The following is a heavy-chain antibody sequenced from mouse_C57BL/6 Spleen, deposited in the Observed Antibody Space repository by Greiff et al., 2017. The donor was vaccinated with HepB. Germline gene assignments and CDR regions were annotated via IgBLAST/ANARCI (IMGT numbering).Heavy chain of an antibody. J-gene: IGHJ2*01. V-gene: IGHV5-6*01. Sequence: EVQGVESGGDLVKPGGSLKLSCAASGFTFSSYGMSWVRQTPDTRLEWVATISSGGSYTYYPDSVKGRFTISRDNAKNTLYLQMRSLKSEDTAMYYCARQGHITTVVATYYFDYWGQGTTLTVSS. CDR1: GFTFSSYG. D-gene: IGHD1-1*01. CDR3: ARQGHITTVVATYYFDY. CDR2: ISSGGSYT.